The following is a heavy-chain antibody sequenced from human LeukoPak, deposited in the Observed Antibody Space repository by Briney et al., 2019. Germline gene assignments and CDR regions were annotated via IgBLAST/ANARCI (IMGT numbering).Heavy chain of an antibody. CDR3: ARGRGRTDYFDY. CDR2: ISSSSSYI. CDR1: GLTFSSYS. V-gene: IGHV3-21*01. Sequence: TGGSLRLSCAASGLTFSSYSMNWVRQAPGKGLEWVSSISSSSSYIYYADSVKGRFTISRDNAKNSLYLQMNSLRAEDTAVYYCARGRGRTDYFDYWGQGTLVTVSS. J-gene: IGHJ4*02. D-gene: IGHD2-15*01.